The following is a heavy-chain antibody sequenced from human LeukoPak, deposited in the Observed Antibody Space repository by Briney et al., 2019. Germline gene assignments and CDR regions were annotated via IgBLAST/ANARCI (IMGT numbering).Heavy chain of an antibody. J-gene: IGHJ4*02. CDR1: GFTFSSYA. Sequence: GGSLRLSRAASGFTFSSYAMSWVRQAPGKGLEWVSAISGSGGSTYYADSVKGRFTISRDNSKNTLYLQMNSLRAEDTAVYYCARDSSGWPYFDYWGQGTLVTVSS. CDR2: ISGSGGST. V-gene: IGHV3-23*01. CDR3: ARDSSGWPYFDY. D-gene: IGHD6-19*01.